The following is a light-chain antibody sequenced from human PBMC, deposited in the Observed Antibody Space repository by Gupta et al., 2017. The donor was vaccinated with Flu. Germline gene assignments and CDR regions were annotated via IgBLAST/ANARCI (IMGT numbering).Light chain of an antibody. Sequence: QSALTQPASVSGSPGQSIAISCPGNTSDVGADNYVSWYQQHPGKAPKLMIYGVNNRPSGVSDRFSGSKSGNTASLTISGLQAEDEADYYCSSYRSASTSFFFGSGTKVTVL. CDR3: SSYRSASTSFF. CDR2: GVN. CDR1: TSDVGADNY. V-gene: IGLV2-14*01. J-gene: IGLJ1*01.